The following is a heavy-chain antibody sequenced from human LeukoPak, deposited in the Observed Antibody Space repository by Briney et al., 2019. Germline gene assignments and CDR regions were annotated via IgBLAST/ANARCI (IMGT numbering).Heavy chain of an antibody. CDR1: GYTFTSYD. J-gene: IGHJ4*02. CDR3: AGVGRSSGWYPFDY. V-gene: IGHV1-8*01. Sequence: GASVKVSCKASGYTFTSYDINWVRQATGQGLEWMGWMNPNSGNTGYAQKFQGRVTITADKSTSTAYMELSSLRSEDTAVYYCAGVGRSSGWYPFDYWGQGTLVTVSS. D-gene: IGHD6-19*01. CDR2: MNPNSGNT.